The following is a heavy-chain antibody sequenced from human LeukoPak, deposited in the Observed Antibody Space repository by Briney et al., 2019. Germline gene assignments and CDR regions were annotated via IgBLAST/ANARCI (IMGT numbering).Heavy chain of an antibody. Sequence: GGSLRLSCAASGFTFSSYSMNWVRQAPGKGLEWVSSISSSSSYIYYADSVKGRFTISRDNAKNSLYLQMNSLRAEDTAVYYCARQYSGRSHAFDIWGQGTMVTVSS. D-gene: IGHD1-26*01. V-gene: IGHV3-21*01. CDR3: ARQYSGRSHAFDI. J-gene: IGHJ3*02. CDR2: ISSSSSYI. CDR1: GFTFSSYS.